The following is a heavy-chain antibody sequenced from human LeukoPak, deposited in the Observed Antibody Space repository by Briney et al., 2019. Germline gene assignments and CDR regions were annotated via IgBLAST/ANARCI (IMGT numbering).Heavy chain of an antibody. CDR2: IYTTEST. D-gene: IGHD2-2*01. CDR3: ARGYCSSTSCYAFDP. V-gene: IGHV4-4*07. J-gene: IGHJ5*02. CDR1: GGSISSDY. Sequence: SETLSLTCTVSGGSISSDYCSWIRQPARKGLEWIVRIYTTESTNYNPSLKSRDTISLDKSKNHFSLKLNSLTAADTAFYYCARGYCSSTSCYAFDPWGQGTLVTVSS.